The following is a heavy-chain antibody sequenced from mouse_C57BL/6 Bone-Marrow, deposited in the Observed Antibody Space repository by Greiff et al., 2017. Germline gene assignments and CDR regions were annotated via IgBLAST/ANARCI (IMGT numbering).Heavy chain of an antibody. CDR1: GYTFTDYY. V-gene: IGHV1-84*01. D-gene: IGHD1-1*01. Sequence: QVQLQQSGPELVKPGASVKISCKASGYTFTDYYINWVKQRPGQGLECIGWIYPGSGNTKYNEKFKGKATLTVDTSSSTAYMQLSSLTSEDSAVYFCARGSSYGYWGQGTTLTVSS. J-gene: IGHJ2*01. CDR2: IYPGSGNT. CDR3: ARGSSYGY.